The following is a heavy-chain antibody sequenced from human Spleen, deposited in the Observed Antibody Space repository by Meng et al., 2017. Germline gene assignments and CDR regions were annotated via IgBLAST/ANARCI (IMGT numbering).Heavy chain of an antibody. CDR3: AREYGYYFDY. D-gene: IGHD4-17*01. CDR1: GGSISTTTDY. CDR2: INHSGST. Sequence: SETLSLTCTVSGGSISTTTDYWGWIRQPPGTGLEWIGEINHSGSTNYSPSLKSRVTISVDTSKNQFSLKLSSVTAADTAVYYCAREYGYYFDYWGQGTLVTVSS. V-gene: IGHV4-39*07. J-gene: IGHJ4*02.